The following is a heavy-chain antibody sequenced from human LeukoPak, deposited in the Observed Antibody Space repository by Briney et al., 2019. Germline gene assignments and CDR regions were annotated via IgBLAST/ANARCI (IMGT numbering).Heavy chain of an antibody. CDR3: AKEGDCSGGSCYGGLDP. D-gene: IGHD2-15*01. J-gene: IGHJ5*02. CDR2: ISASGDTT. Sequence: GGSLRLSCAASGFTFSSHVMSWVRQAPGKGLEWVSDISASGDTTYYADSVKGRFTISRDNSKNTLYLQMNSLRAEDTAVYYCAKEGDCSGGSCYGGLDPWGQGTLVTVSS. CDR1: GFTFSSHV. V-gene: IGHV3-23*01.